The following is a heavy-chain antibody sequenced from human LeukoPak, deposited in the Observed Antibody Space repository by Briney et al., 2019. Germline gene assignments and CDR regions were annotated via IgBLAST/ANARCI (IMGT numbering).Heavy chain of an antibody. CDR2: ISGSGGST. J-gene: IGHJ4*02. CDR1: GFTVSSNY. D-gene: IGHD5-24*01. Sequence: GGSLRLSCAASGFTVSSNYMSWVRQAPGKGLEWVSAISGSGGSTFYADSVKGRFTISRDNSKNTLYLQMNSLRAEDTAVYYCARERIGDGFNYAYWGQGTLVTVSS. CDR3: ARERIGDGFNYAY. V-gene: IGHV3-23*01.